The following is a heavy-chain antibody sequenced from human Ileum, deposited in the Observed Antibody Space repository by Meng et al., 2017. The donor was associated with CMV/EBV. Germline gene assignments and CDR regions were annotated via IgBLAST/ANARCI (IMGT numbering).Heavy chain of an antibody. D-gene: IGHD5-24*01. J-gene: IGHJ4*02. CDR1: GFTFSCFS. Sequence: CAASGFTFSCFSMHWFRQPLGKGLECVGVTSNDGSQKYYADSVKGRFTISRDNSKNMVYLQMNSLRPEDTAVYYCTKHGRDGYNDIEYWGQGTLVTVSS. V-gene: IGHV3-30*04. CDR3: TKHGRDGYNDIEY. CDR2: TSNDGSQK.